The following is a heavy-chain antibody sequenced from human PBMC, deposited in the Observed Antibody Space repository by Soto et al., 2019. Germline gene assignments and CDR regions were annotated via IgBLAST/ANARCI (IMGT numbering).Heavy chain of an antibody. J-gene: IGHJ4*02. CDR3: AKVPDLITIFGVVLFDY. D-gene: IGHD3-3*01. V-gene: IGHV3-23*01. CDR2: ISGSGGST. Sequence: PGGSLRLSCAASGFTFSSYAMSWVRQAPGKGLEWVSAISGSGGSTYYADSVKGRFTISRDNSKNTLYLQMNSLRAEDTAVYYCAKVPDLITIFGVVLFDYWGQGTLVTVSS. CDR1: GFTFSSYA.